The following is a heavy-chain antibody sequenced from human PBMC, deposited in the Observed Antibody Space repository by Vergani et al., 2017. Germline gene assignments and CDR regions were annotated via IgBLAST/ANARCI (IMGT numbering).Heavy chain of an antibody. CDR3: ASRDITIFGVVIIRGYYYYGMDV. J-gene: IGHJ6*02. Sequence: QVQLVQSGAEVKKPGASVKVSCKASGYTFTGYYMHWVRQAPGQGLEWMGWINPNSGGTNYAQKFQGRVTMTRDTSISTAYMELSRLRSEDTAVYYCASRDITIFGVVIIRGYYYYGMDVWGQGTMVTVSS. CDR2: INPNSGGT. V-gene: IGHV1-2*02. CDR1: GYTFTGYY. D-gene: IGHD3-3*01.